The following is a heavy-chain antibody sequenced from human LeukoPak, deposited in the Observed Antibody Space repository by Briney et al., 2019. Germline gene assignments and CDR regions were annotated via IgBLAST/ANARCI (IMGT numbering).Heavy chain of an antibody. D-gene: IGHD3-10*01. J-gene: IGHJ3*02. CDR3: AKDRVVGELLGAFDI. CDR1: GFTFDDYA. V-gene: IGHV3-9*01. Sequence: GGSLRLSCAASGFTFDDYAMHWVRQAPGKGLEWVSGISWNSGSIGYADSVKGRFTISRDNAKNSLYLQMNSLRAEDTALYYCAKDRVVGELLGAFDIWGQGTMVTVSS. CDR2: ISWNSGSI.